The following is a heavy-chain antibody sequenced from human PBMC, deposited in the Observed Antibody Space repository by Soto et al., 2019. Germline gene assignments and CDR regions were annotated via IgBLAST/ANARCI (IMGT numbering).Heavy chain of an antibody. Sequence: LSLSSAISGFSVGSNYLSWVRQAPGKGLEWVSVHYSGGSTYYADSVQGRFTISRDKSNNTLYLQMRRVRAEDTAVYFCARHRHPRGTVGATSPLDPWGQGTQVTVSS. CDR1: GFSVGSNY. CDR3: ARHRHPRGTVGATSPLDP. D-gene: IGHD1-26*01. CDR2: HYSGGST. J-gene: IGHJ5*02. V-gene: IGHV3-53*01.